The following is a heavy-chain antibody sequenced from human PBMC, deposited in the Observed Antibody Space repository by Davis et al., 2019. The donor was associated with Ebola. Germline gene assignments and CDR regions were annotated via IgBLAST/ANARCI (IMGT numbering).Heavy chain of an antibody. Sequence: SETLSLTCTVSGDSIISGDYSWSWIRQPPGKGLEWIGHIYHTGSPAYSSSLKRRVSISLDWSKNQFSLMLRSATAADTAIYYCARGSYPARGWLDPWGQGTLVTVSS. CDR2: IYHTGSP. CDR1: GDSIISGDYS. J-gene: IGHJ5*02. V-gene: IGHV4-30-2*01. CDR3: ARGSYPARGWLDP.